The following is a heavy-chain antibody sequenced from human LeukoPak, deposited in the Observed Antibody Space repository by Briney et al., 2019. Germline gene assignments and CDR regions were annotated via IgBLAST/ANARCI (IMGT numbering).Heavy chain of an antibody. CDR2: INPNSGGT. CDR3: ARDWVSSGYYYVDY. D-gene: IGHD3-22*01. CDR1: GYTFTGYY. V-gene: IGHV1-2*06. Sequence: ASVKVSCKACGYTFTGYYMHWVRQAPGQGLEWMGRINPNSGGTNYAQKFQGRVTMTRDTSISTAYMELSRLRSDDTAVYYCARDWVSSGYYYVDYWGQGTLVTVSS. J-gene: IGHJ4*02.